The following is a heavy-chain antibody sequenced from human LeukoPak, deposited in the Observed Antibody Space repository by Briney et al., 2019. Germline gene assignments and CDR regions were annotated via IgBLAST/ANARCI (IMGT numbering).Heavy chain of an antibody. Sequence: GGSLRLSCAASGFTFSSYDMHWVRQATGKGLEWVSAIGTAGDTYYPGSVKGRFTIPRENAKNSLYLQMNSLRAEDTAVYYCARGGVCSSTSCYPYYYYGMDVWGQGTTVTVSS. D-gene: IGHD2-2*01. V-gene: IGHV3-13*01. CDR3: ARGGVCSSTSCYPYYYYGMDV. J-gene: IGHJ6*02. CDR1: GFTFSSYD. CDR2: IGTAGDT.